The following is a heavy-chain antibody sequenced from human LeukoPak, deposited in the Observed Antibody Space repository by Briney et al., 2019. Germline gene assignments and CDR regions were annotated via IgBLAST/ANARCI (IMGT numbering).Heavy chain of an antibody. J-gene: IGHJ1*01. CDR2: INPDGRDT. V-gene: IGHV3-7*01. Sequence: GGSLRLSCAASGFSFSEYWMSWVRQAPGKGLEWVAHINPDGRDTYYVDSVKGRFTISRDNAQNSMYLQMNSLRVEDTAVYYCTSWGDTTAEYFQRWGQGTLVTVSS. CDR3: TSWGDTTAEYFQR. CDR1: GFSFSEYW. D-gene: IGHD2-21*02.